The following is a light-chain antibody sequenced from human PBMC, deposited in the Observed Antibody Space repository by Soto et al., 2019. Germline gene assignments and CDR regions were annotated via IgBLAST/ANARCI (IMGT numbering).Light chain of an antibody. CDR3: CSYAGKNFPFYV. CDR1: SSDVGSYNL. J-gene: IGLJ1*01. Sequence: QSVLTQPASVSGSPGQSITISCTGTSSDVGSYNLVSWYQQHPGKAPKLMIYEGSKRPSGVSNRFSGSKSGNTASLTISGLQTEDGADYFCCSYAGKNFPFYVFGTGTKVTVL. CDR2: EGS. V-gene: IGLV2-23*01.